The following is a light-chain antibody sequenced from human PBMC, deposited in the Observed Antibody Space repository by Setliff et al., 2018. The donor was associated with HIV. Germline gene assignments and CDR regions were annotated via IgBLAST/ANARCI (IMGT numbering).Light chain of an antibody. Sequence: QSALSQPASVSGSPGQSITISCTGTPSDVGGFTFVSWYQKYPDRVPKLIIYDVSKRPSRVSDRFSGSKSANTASLTISVLQAEDEADYFCFSYTNTYTFVFGTGTKVTVL. V-gene: IGLV2-23*02. J-gene: IGLJ1*01. CDR3: FSYTNTYTFV. CDR1: PSDVGGFTF. CDR2: DVS.